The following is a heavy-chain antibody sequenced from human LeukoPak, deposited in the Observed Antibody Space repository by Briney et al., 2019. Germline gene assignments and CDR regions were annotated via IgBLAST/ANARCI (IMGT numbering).Heavy chain of an antibody. CDR3: ARAVTMVRGVGKYYFDY. Sequence: SETLSLTCTVSGVFISSYYWSWIRQPPGKGLEWIGYIYYSGSTNYNPSLKSRVTISVDTSKNQFSLKLSSVTAADTAVYYCARAVTMVRGVGKYYFDYWGQGTLVTVSS. V-gene: IGHV4-59*01. CDR2: IYYSGST. D-gene: IGHD3-10*01. J-gene: IGHJ4*02. CDR1: GVFISSYY.